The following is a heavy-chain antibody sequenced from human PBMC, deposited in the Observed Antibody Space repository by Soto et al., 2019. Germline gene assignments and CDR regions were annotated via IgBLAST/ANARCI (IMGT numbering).Heavy chain of an antibody. CDR2: IKQDGSEK. CDR3: ARFWSGFNDAFDI. D-gene: IGHD3-3*01. V-gene: IGHV3-7*01. J-gene: IGHJ3*02. CDR1: GFTFSSYW. Sequence: GGSLRLSCAASGFTFSSYWMSWVRQAPGKGLEWVANIKQDGSEKYYVDSVKGRFTISRDNAKNSLYLQMNSLRAEDTAVYYCARFWSGFNDAFDIWGQGTMVTVSS.